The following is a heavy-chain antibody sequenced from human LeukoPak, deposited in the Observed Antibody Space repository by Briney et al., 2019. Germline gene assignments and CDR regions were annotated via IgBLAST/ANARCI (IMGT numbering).Heavy chain of an antibody. J-gene: IGHJ5*02. CDR3: AREMIVVPQNWFDP. V-gene: IGHV3-21*01. CDR2: ISSSSSYI. D-gene: IGHD3-22*01. CDR1: RFNFRSYG. Sequence: GGSLRLSCAASRFNFRSYGMNWVRQAPGKGLEWVSSISSSSSYIYYADSVKGRFTISRDNAKNSLYLQMNSLRAEDTAVYYCAREMIVVPQNWFDPWGQGTLVTVSS.